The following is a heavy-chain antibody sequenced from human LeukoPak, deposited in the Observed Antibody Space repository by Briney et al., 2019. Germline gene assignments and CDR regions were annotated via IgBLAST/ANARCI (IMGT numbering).Heavy chain of an antibody. CDR2: INWSSGI. D-gene: IGHD3-10*01. Sequence: PGRSLRLSCAASGFTFDGYAMHWVRQAPGKGLEWVSGINWSSGIAYADSLKGRFTISRDNAKNSLYLQMNGLRVEDTALYYCAKETDLYGSGRPKVFDYWGQGTLVTVSS. V-gene: IGHV3-9*01. CDR3: AKETDLYGSGRPKVFDY. J-gene: IGHJ4*02. CDR1: GFTFDGYA.